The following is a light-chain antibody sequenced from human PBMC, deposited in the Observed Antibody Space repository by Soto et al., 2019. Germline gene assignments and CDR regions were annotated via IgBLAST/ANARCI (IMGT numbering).Light chain of an antibody. V-gene: IGKV3-20*01. J-gene: IGKJ1*01. CDR1: QSVSSSY. CDR2: DVS. Sequence: IVLTQSPGTLSLSPGERATLSCRASQSVSSSYLAWYQQKPGQLPRLLIYDVSNRATGIPARFSGTGSGTDFTLTISRLEPEDFAVYYCQQYGSSPTTFGQGTKVDIK. CDR3: QQYGSSPTT.